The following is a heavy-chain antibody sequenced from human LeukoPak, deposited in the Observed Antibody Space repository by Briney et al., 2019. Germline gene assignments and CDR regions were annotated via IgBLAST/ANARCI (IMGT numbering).Heavy chain of an antibody. CDR1: GGSFSGYY. D-gene: IGHD2-15*01. Sequence: SETLSLTCAVYGGSFSGYYWSWIRQPPGKGLEWIGYIYYSGSTNYNPSLKSRVTISVDTSKNQFSLKLSSVTAADTAVYYCARWAVVTANYFDYWGQGTLVTVSS. CDR3: ARWAVVTANYFDY. V-gene: IGHV4-59*08. J-gene: IGHJ4*02. CDR2: IYYSGST.